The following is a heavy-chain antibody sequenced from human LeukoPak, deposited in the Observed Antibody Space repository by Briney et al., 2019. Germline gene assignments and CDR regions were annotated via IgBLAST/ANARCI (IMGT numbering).Heavy chain of an antibody. CDR2: INPNSGGT. Sequence: ASVKVSCKASGYTFTGYYMHWVRQAPGQGLEWMGWINPNSGGTNYAQKFQGRVTMTRDTSISTAYMELSRLRSDDTAVYYCARAGGQAAVYYYSMDVWGQGTTVTVSS. V-gene: IGHV1-2*02. D-gene: IGHD3-16*01. CDR1: GYTFTGYY. CDR3: ARAGGQAAVYYYSMDV. J-gene: IGHJ6*02.